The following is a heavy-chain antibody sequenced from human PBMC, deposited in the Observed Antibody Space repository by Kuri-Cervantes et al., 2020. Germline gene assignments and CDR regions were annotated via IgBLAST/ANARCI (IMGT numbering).Heavy chain of an antibody. J-gene: IGHJ4*02. CDR3: ARRGSGWSLVY. V-gene: IGHV3-9*01. Sequence: SLKISCAASGFTFDDYAMHWVRQAPGKGLEWVSGISWNSGSIGYADSVKGRFTISRDNAKNSLYLQMNSLRAEDTAVYYCARRGSGWSLVYWGQGTLVTVSS. CDR2: ISWNSGSI. CDR1: GFTFDDYA. D-gene: IGHD6-19*01.